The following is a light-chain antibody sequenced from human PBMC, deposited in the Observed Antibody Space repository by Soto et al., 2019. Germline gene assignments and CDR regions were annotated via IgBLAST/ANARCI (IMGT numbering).Light chain of an antibody. V-gene: IGLV2-14*03. CDR2: DVS. CDR3: SSYTTSSTGV. J-gene: IGLJ2*01. CDR1: NSDVGAYNY. Sequence: QSALTQPASVSGSPGQSITISCTGTNSDVGAYNYVYWYQHHPGKAPNLMISDVSNRPSGVSNRFSGSKSGNTASLTISGLQAEDEADYYCSSYTTSSTGVFGGGTKVTVL.